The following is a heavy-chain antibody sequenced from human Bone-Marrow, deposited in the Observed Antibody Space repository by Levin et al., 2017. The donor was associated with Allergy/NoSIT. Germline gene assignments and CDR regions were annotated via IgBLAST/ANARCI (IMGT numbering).Heavy chain of an antibody. V-gene: IGHV3-23*01. J-gene: IGHJ4*02. CDR2: IRGSDGSGATT. Sequence: SGGSLRLSCAASGFTFSTYGMSWVRQAPGKGLEWVSTIRGSDGSGATTYYADSVEGRFSISRDDSKNTLYLQMNSLRAEDTAAYYCARGKYTGHADGLFDFWGQGTLVTVSS. D-gene: IGHD2-2*02. CDR3: ARGKYTGHADGLFDF. CDR1: GFTFSTYG.